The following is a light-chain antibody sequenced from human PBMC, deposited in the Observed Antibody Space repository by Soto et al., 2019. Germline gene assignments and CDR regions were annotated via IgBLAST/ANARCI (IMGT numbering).Light chain of an antibody. CDR3: QQYISTPWT. V-gene: IGKV3-20*01. CDR2: GAS. J-gene: IGKJ1*01. CDR1: QSVSSNS. Sequence: ETVLTQSPGTLSLSPGERASLSCRASQSVSSNSLAWYQQKPGQAPRLLIFGASSRATGIPDRFSGSGSGSGTDFTLIISRLEPEDFAVYYCQQYISTPWTFGQGTKVDIK.